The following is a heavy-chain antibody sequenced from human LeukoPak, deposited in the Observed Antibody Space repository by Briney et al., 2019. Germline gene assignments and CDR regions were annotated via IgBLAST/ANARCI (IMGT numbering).Heavy chain of an antibody. J-gene: IGHJ4*02. Sequence: SETLSLTCTVSGGSISSHYWSWIRQPPGKGLEWIGYIYYSGSTNYNPSLKSRVTISVDTSKNQFSLKLSSVTAADTAVYYCARLHYDFWSGYPEYYFDYWGQGTLVTVSS. V-gene: IGHV4-59*08. D-gene: IGHD3-3*01. CDR3: ARLHYDFWSGYPEYYFDY. CDR1: GGSISSHY. CDR2: IYYSGST.